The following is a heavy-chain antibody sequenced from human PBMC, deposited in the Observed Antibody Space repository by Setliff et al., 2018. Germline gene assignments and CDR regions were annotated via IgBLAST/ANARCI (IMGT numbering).Heavy chain of an antibody. D-gene: IGHD1-26*01. CDR2: ISYDGSAT. J-gene: IGHJ4*02. Sequence: PGGSLRLSCATSGFNFRGYAMHWVRQAPGKGLEWLAVISYDGSATFYTDSVKGRFTISRDNSKNTLYLQMNSLRAEDTAVYCCCSGSYLFVCWGQGSLVTVSS. CDR1: GFNFRGYA. CDR3: CSGSYLFVC. V-gene: IGHV3-30*04.